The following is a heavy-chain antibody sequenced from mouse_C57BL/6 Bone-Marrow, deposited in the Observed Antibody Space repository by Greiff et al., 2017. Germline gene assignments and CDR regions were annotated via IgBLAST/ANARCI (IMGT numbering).Heavy chain of an antibody. Sequence: EVKLVESGAELVRPGASVKLSCTASGFNIKDDYMHWVKQRPEQGLEWIGWIDPENGDTEYASKFQGKATITADTSSNTAYLQLSSLTSEDTAVYYCTTYWDYAMDYWGQGTSVTVSS. CDR1: GFNIKDDY. V-gene: IGHV14-4*01. CDR3: TTYWDYAMDY. CDR2: IDPENGDT. J-gene: IGHJ4*01. D-gene: IGHD4-1*01.